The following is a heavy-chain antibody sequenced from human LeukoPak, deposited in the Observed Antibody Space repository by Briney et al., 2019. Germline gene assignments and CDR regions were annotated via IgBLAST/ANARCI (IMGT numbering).Heavy chain of an antibody. V-gene: IGHV3-74*01. CDR2: INGDGSWT. CDR3: VKARDSLGYGDYGFDY. Sequence: GGSLRLSCAASGNYWMHWVRQAPGKGLVWVSHINGDGSWTTYADSVKGRFTISKDNAKNTVYLQMNNLRAEDTAVYYCVKARDSLGYGDYGFDYWGQGTLVTVSS. CDR1: GNYW. D-gene: IGHD4-17*01. J-gene: IGHJ4*02.